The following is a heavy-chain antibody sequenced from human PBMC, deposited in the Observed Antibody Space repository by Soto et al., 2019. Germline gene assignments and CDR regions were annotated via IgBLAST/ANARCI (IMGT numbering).Heavy chain of an antibody. Sequence: ASETLSLTCTVSGGSVSSGSYYWSWIRQPPGKGLEWIGYIYYTGSTNYNPSLKSRVTLSEDTSKNQFSLKLSSVTAADTAVYYCARAGGGYCSNTSCYGVYYYYDMDVWGQGTTVTVSS. CDR1: GGSVSSGSYY. V-gene: IGHV4-61*01. CDR3: ARAGGGYCSNTSCYGVYYYYDMDV. D-gene: IGHD2-2*01. J-gene: IGHJ6*02. CDR2: IYYTGST.